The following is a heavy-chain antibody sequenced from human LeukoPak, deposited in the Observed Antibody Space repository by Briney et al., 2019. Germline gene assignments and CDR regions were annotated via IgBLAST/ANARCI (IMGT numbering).Heavy chain of an antibody. Sequence: GRSLRLSWAASGFTFDDYAMHWVRQAPGKGLEWVSGISWNSGSIGYADSVKGRFTISRDNAKNSLYLQMNSLRAEDTALYYCAKGLYSSGWYVAFDIWGQGTMVTVSS. J-gene: IGHJ3*02. CDR3: AKGLYSSGWYVAFDI. V-gene: IGHV3-9*01. CDR2: ISWNSGSI. D-gene: IGHD6-19*01. CDR1: GFTFDDYA.